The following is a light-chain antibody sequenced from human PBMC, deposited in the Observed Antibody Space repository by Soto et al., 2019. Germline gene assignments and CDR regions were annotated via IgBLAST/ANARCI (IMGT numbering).Light chain of an antibody. CDR2: EVS. Sequence: QSVLTQPASVSGSPGQSVTISCAGSSNDIGEYNYVSWYQQHPGEAPKVVIYEVSSRPSGSSNRFSGSKSGNTASLTISGLQADDEADYYCSSSTNSRTLVFGTGTKVTVL. J-gene: IGLJ1*01. CDR3: SSSTNSRTLV. V-gene: IGLV2-14*01. CDR1: SNDIGEYNY.